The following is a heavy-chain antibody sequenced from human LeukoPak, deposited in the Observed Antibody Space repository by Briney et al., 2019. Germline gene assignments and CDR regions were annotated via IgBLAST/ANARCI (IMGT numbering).Heavy chain of an antibody. J-gene: IGHJ6*02. V-gene: IGHV3-48*04. CDR1: GFTFSSYS. CDR2: ISSSSSTI. Sequence: GGSLRLSCAASGFTFSSYSMNWVRQAPGKGLEWVSYISSSSSTIYYADSVKGRFTISRDNAKNSLYLQMNSLRAEDTAVYYCAREILGSYYGMDVWGQGTTVTVSS. D-gene: IGHD3-10*01. CDR3: AREILGSYYGMDV.